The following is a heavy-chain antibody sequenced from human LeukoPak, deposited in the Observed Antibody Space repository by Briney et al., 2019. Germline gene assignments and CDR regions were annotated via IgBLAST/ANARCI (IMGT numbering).Heavy chain of an antibody. CDR1: GYTLTELS. Sequence: ASVKVSCKVSGYTLTELSMHWVRQAPGKGLEWMGGFDPEDGETIYAQKFQGRVTMTEDTSTDTAYMELSSLRSEDTAVYYCATGIAATIDFDYWGQGTLVTVSS. V-gene: IGHV1-24*01. CDR2: FDPEDGET. J-gene: IGHJ4*02. D-gene: IGHD6-6*01. CDR3: ATGIAATIDFDY.